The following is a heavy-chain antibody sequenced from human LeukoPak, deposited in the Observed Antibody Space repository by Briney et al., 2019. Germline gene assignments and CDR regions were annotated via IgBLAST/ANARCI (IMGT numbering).Heavy chain of an antibody. CDR1: GYPFTNYW. Sequence: GESLKISCKASGYPFTNYWIGWVRQMPGKGLEWMGIIQPRDSDARYSPSFRGQVTFSADKSASPADLQWSSLEASDTAIYYCARGLKTTVVTPFAYWGQGTLVTGSS. CDR2: IQPRDSDA. J-gene: IGHJ4*02. D-gene: IGHD4-23*01. CDR3: ARGLKTTVVTPFAY. V-gene: IGHV5-51*01.